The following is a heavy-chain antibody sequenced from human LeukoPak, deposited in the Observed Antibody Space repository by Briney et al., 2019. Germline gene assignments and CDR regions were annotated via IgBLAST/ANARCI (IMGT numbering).Heavy chain of an antibody. D-gene: IGHD2-21*01. CDR1: GFTFSSYS. Sequence: GGSLRLSCAASGFTFSSYSMNWVRQAPGKGLEWVSYISSSSSTIYYADSVKGRFTISRDNAKNSLYLQMNSLRAEDTAVYYCARDLCGGDCYGMDVWGQGTTVTVSS. CDR3: ARDLCGGDCYGMDV. J-gene: IGHJ6*02. CDR2: ISSSSSTI. V-gene: IGHV3-48*04.